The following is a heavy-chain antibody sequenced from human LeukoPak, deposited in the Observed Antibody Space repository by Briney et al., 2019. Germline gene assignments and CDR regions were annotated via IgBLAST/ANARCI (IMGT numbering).Heavy chain of an antibody. V-gene: IGHV6-1*01. J-gene: IGHJ3*02. Sequence: SQTLSLTCAISGDSVSSNTAAWNWIRQSPSRGLEWLGRTYYRSKWYNGYSVSVKSRIIINPDTSKNQFSLQLNSVTPADTAVYYCERDQEGVDAFDIWGKGKMVTVSS. CDR3: ERDQEGVDAFDI. CDR1: GDSVSSNTAA. CDR2: TYYRSKWYN. D-gene: IGHD2-8*01.